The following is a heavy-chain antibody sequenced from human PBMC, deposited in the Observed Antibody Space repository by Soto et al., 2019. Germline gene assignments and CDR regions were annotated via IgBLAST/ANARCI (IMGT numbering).Heavy chain of an antibody. J-gene: IGHJ6*02. Sequence: GASVKVSCKASGFTFTSSAVQWVRQARGQRLEWIGWIVVGSGNTNYAQKFQERVTITRDMSTSTAYMELSSLRSEDTAVYYCAAPSRYSYGYYYYYGMDVWGQGTTVTVS. CDR1: GFTFTSSA. V-gene: IGHV1-58*01. CDR2: IVVGSGNT. CDR3: AAPSRYSYGYYYYYGMDV. D-gene: IGHD5-18*01.